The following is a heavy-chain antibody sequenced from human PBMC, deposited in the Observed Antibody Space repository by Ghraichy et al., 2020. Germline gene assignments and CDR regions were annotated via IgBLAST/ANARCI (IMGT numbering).Heavy chain of an antibody. CDR2: IYSGGST. Sequence: GGSLRLSCAASGFTVSSNYMSWVRRAPGKGLEWVSVIYSGGSTYYADSVKGRFTISRDNSKNTLYLQMNSLRAEDTAVYYCARYSGYDYYFDYWGQGTLVTVSS. D-gene: IGHD5-12*01. V-gene: IGHV3-53*01. J-gene: IGHJ4*02. CDR3: ARYSGYDYYFDY. CDR1: GFTVSSNY.